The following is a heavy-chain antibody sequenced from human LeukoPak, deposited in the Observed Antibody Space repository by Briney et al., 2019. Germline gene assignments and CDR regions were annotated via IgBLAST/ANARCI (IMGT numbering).Heavy chain of an antibody. Sequence: ASETLSLTCGVSGGSISSGGFSWSWIRQPPGKGLEWIGYIYHSGSTYYKPSLKSRVTISVDTSKNQFSLKLSSVTAADTAVYYCARAGYSYGKWGQGTLVTVSS. CDR3: ARAGYSYGK. J-gene: IGHJ4*02. V-gene: IGHV4-30-2*01. D-gene: IGHD5-18*01. CDR2: IYHSGST. CDR1: GGSISSGGFS.